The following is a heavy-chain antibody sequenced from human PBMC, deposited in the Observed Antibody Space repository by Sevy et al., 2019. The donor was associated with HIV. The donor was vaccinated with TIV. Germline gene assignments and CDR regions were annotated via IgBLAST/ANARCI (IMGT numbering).Heavy chain of an antibody. CDR3: ARVPTYYFGSGTYFDY. J-gene: IGHJ4*01. V-gene: IGHV1-18*01. CDR2: IGVYNGNS. Sequence: ASVKVSCKASGYTFSSNGIAWVRQAPGQGLQWTGWIGVYNGNSEYAQNLQDRLTMTTDTSTSTAHMELKSLRSDDTAVYYCARVPTYYFGSGTYFDYWGHGTLVTVSS. D-gene: IGHD3-10*01. CDR1: GYTFSSNG.